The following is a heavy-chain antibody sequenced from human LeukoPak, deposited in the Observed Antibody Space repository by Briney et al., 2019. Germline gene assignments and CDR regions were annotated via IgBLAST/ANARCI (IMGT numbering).Heavy chain of an antibody. Sequence: ASVKVSFKASGYTFSAYFMHWVRQAPGEGLEWMGWMNPNNGGTKFAQKFQGRVTMTRDTSISTAYMELSRLRSDDTAVYYCARRYYDSSGPFNYWGQGTLVTVSS. CDR2: MNPNNGGT. J-gene: IGHJ4*02. D-gene: IGHD3-22*01. V-gene: IGHV1-2*02. CDR1: GYTFSAYF. CDR3: ARRYYDSSGPFNY.